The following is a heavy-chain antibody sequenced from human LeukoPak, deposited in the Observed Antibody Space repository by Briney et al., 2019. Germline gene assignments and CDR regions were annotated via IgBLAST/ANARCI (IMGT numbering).Heavy chain of an antibody. J-gene: IGHJ2*01. Sequence: TSETLSLTCTVSGGSIGSYYWSWIRQPAGKGLEWIGRIYTSGSTNYNPSLKSRVTMSVDTSKNQFSLKLSSVTAADTAVYYCARVDYYDSSGYYWYFDLWGRGTLVTVSS. CDR1: GGSIGSYY. CDR3: ARVDYYDSSGYYWYFDL. V-gene: IGHV4-4*07. CDR2: IYTSGST. D-gene: IGHD3-22*01.